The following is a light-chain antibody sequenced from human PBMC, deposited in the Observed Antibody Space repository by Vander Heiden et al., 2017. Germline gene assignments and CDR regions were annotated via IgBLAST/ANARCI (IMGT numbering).Light chain of an antibody. CDR3: SSYVTSSTLNLV. J-gene: IGLJ2*01. V-gene: IGLV2-14*01. CDR2: EVT. Sequence: SALTPPASVSGSPGQSITISRTATSSDVGGYTYVSWNKQHPDKSPKLMIYEVTKRPSVVSNRFSGSKSGNTASLTISGLQAEDEADYYCSSYVTSSTLNLVFGGETKLTVL. CDR1: SSDVGGYTY.